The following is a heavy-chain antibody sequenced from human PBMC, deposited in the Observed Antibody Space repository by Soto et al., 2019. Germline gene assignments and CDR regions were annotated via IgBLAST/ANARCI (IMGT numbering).Heavy chain of an antibody. CDR3: ARDQTDSSSSDYYYGMDV. CDR1: GYSISSGYY. D-gene: IGHD6-6*01. CDR2: IYHSGST. Sequence: SETLSLTCAVSGYSISSGYYWGWIRQPPGKGLEWIGSIYHSGSTYYNPSLKSRVTISVDTSKNQFSLKLSSVTAADTAVYYCARDQTDSSSSDYYYGMDVWGQGTTVTVS. V-gene: IGHV4-38-2*02. J-gene: IGHJ6*02.